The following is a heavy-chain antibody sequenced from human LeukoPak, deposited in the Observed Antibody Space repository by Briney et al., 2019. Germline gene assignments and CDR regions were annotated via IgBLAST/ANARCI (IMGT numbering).Heavy chain of an antibody. Sequence: PSETLSLTCTVSGGSISSYYWSWFRQPPVKGLEWIGYIYYSGSTNYNPSLKSRVTISVDTSKNQFSLKLSSVTAADTAVYYCARVGRAVDYWGQGTLVTVSS. CDR3: ARVGRAVDY. J-gene: IGHJ4*02. CDR1: GGSISSYY. CDR2: IYYSGST. V-gene: IGHV4-59*01.